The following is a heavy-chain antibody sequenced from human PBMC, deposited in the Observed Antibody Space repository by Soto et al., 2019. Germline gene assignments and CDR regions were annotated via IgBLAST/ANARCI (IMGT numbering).Heavy chain of an antibody. CDR2: IYYSGST. CDR1: GGSISSGGYY. CDR3: ARAYRGSGSYYRSPLNWFDP. Sequence: SETLSLTCTVSGGSISSGGYYWSWIRQHPGKGLEWFGYIYYSGSTYYNPSLKSRVTISVDTSKNQFSLKLSPVTAADTAVYYCARAYRGSGSYYRSPLNWFDPWGQGTLVTVSS. V-gene: IGHV4-31*03. J-gene: IGHJ5*02. D-gene: IGHD3-10*01.